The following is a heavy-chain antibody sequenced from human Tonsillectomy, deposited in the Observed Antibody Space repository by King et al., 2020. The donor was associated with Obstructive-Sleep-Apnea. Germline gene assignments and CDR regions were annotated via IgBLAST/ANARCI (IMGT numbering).Heavy chain of an antibody. CDR3: ARAPFIWTDYEQSWYFDL. V-gene: IGHV3-66*01. J-gene: IGHJ2*01. D-gene: IGHD3/OR15-3a*01. CDR2: IYSGGST. Sequence: VQLVESGGGLVQPGGSLRLSCGFTVSSNYMSWVRQAPGKGLEWVSVIYSGGSTYYADSVKGRFTISRYISNNTLYLQMKSLRAEDTAVYYCARAPFIWTDYEQSWYFDLWGRGTLVTVSS. CDR1: FTVSSNY.